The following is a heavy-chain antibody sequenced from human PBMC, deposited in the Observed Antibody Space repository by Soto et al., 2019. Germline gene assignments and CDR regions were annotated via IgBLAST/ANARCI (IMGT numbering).Heavy chain of an antibody. J-gene: IGHJ5*02. CDR3: ARDGAEDYRDSVGSMGPSHWFNP. V-gene: IGHV4-31*03. CDR2: IFYSGRT. CDR1: GGSITSGGYY. D-gene: IGHD4-17*01. Sequence: QVQLQESGPGLVKPSQTLSLTCSVAGGSITSGGYYWSWIRPHPGKGLELFGYIFYSGRTDYNPSLNGRVTISGDTSENRFSLNLNAATAAATAVYYCARDGAEDYRDSVGSMGPSHWFNPWGQGTLVTVSS.